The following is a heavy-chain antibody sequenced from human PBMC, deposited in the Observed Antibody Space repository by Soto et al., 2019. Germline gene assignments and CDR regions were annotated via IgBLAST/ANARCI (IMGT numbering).Heavy chain of an antibody. CDR2: IYYSGST. CDR1: GGSISSGDYY. V-gene: IGHV4-30-4*01. D-gene: IGHD1-7*01. CDR3: AKELELHAFDI. J-gene: IGHJ3*02. Sequence: SETLSLTCPVSGGSISSGDYYWSWIRQPPGKGLEWIGYIYYSGSTYYNPSLKSRVTISVDTSKNQFSLKLSSVTAADTAVYYCAKELELHAFDIWGQGTMVTVSS.